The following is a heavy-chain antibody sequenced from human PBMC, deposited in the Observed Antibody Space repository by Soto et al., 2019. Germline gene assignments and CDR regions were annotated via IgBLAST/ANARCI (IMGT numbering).Heavy chain of an antibody. J-gene: IGHJ6*02. CDR3: ARGDRVGSGSPASYYYSGWDV. CDR2: ISAGGVMP. Sequence: DVQLLESGGHLVQPGGYLRLSCSASGFTLSSYAMSWVRQAPGKGREWVSSISAGGVMPYNSDSVKCRFTISRDNSYNALFLQMHNLRTEDTALYYCARGDRVGSGSPASYYYSGWDVWGQGATVTVS. CDR1: GFTLSSYA. V-gene: IGHV3-23*01. D-gene: IGHD3-10*01.